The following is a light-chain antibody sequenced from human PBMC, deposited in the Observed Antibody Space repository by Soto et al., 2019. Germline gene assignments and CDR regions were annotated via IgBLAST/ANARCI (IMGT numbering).Light chain of an antibody. CDR1: SGHSSYA. V-gene: IGLV4-69*01. J-gene: IGLJ1*01. CDR3: QTWGAGIHYV. CDR2: LNSDGSH. Sequence: QLVLTQSPSASASLGASVKLTCTLSSGHSSYAIAWHQQQPEKGPRYLMKLNSDGSHSQGDGIPDRFSGSSSGAERYLTISSLQSEYEADYYCQTWGAGIHYVFGTGTKLTVL.